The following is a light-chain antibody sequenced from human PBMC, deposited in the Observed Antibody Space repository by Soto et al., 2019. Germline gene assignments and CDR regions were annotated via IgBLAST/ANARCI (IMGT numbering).Light chain of an antibody. CDR2: ASY. V-gene: IGKV1-39*01. CDR3: QQSYSTPWT. J-gene: IGKJ1*01. Sequence: DIMLTQSPSSLSASVGDRVTITCRASQSISTYLNWYQQKPGTAPKLLIYASYTLQSGVPSRFSGRGSGTDFTLTISSLQPEDFATYYCQQSYSTPWTFGQGTKVDIK. CDR1: QSISTY.